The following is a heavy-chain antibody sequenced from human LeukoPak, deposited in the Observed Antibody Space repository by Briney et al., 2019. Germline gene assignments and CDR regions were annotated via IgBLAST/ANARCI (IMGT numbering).Heavy chain of an antibody. J-gene: IGHJ4*02. CDR1: GGSISSSSYY. D-gene: IGHD1-26*01. CDR2: IYTSGST. CDR3: ARDSTGGSYLV. V-gene: IGHV4-61*02. Sequence: SETLSLTCTVSGGSISSSSYYWGWIRQPAGKGLEWIGRIYTSGSTNYNPSLKSRVTMSVDTSKNQFSLKLSSVTAADTAVYYCARDSTGGSYLVWGQGTLVTVSS.